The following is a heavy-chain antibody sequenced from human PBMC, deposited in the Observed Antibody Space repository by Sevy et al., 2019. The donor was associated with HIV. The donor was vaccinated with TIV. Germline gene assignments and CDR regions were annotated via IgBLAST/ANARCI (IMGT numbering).Heavy chain of an antibody. J-gene: IGHJ4*02. V-gene: IGHV3-30*02. CDR1: GFTFSSYG. CDR2: IRYDGSNK. CDR3: AKEAAAGSYFDY. Sequence: GGSLRLSCAASGFTFSSYGMHWVRQAPGKGLEWVAFIRYDGSNKYYADSVKGRFTISRDNSKNTLYLQMNSLSAEDTAVYYCAKEAAAGSYFDYWGQGTLVTVSS. D-gene: IGHD6-13*01.